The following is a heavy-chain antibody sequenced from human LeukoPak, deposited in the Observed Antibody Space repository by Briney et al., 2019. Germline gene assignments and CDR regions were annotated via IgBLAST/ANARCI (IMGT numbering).Heavy chain of an antibody. V-gene: IGHV3-7*04. CDR3: ARFGYAYACDY. Sequence: GGSLRLSCVASGFTFSTYWMGWVRQAAGKGLEWLANINPGGSEKYYVDSVKGRFTISRDDAKNSLYLQVDSLRADDTAVYCCARFGYAYACDYWGQGTLVTVSS. CDR1: GFTFSTYW. J-gene: IGHJ4*02. D-gene: IGHD5-18*01. CDR2: INPGGSEK.